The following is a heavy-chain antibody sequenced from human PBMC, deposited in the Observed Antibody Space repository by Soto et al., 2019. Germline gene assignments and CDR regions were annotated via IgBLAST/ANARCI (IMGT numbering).Heavy chain of an antibody. Sequence: QVQLVQSGAEVKKPGASVKVSCKASGYTFTSYGITWVRQAPGQGLEWMGWISAYNGNTNYAQKLQGRVTMTTDTSTSTAYMELRSLRSDDTAVYYCARDDFLSGYYDSSGYYSPFDCWGQGTLVTVSS. J-gene: IGHJ4*02. CDR3: ARDDFLSGYYDSSGYYSPFDC. CDR1: GYTFTSYG. D-gene: IGHD3-22*01. CDR2: ISAYNGNT. V-gene: IGHV1-18*04.